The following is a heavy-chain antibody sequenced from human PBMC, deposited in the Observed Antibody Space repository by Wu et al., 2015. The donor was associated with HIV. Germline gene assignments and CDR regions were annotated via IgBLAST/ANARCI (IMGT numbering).Heavy chain of an antibody. D-gene: IGHD3-10*01. CDR2: MNPNSGNT. J-gene: IGHJ6*02. CDR3: ARERANYYGFGYYYYGMDV. CDR1: GYTFTSYD. Sequence: QVQLVQSGAEVKKPGASVKVSCKASGYTFTSYDINWVRQAAGQGLEWMGWMNPNSGNTGYAQKFQGRVTMTRNTSISTAYMELSSLRSEDTAVYYCARERANYYGFGYYYYGMDVWGQGTTVTVSS. V-gene: IGHV1-8*01.